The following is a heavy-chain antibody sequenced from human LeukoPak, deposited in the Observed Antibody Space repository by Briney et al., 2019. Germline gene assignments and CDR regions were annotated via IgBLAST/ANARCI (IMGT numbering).Heavy chain of an antibody. V-gene: IGHV1-2*02. D-gene: IGHD6-19*01. CDR1: GYTFTDYY. CDR3: ARDWGVWSSDI. Sequence: ASVRVSCKASGYTFTDYYIRWVRQAPGQGLEWMAWMNPDRGDTNNAQKFQGRVTMSRDTSISTVYMELSRLRPDDTAVYYCARDWGVWSSDIWGQGTMVTVST. J-gene: IGHJ3*02. CDR2: MNPDRGDT.